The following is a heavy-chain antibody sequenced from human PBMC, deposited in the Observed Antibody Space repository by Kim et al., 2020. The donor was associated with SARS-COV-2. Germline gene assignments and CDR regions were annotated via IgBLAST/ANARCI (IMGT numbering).Heavy chain of an antibody. V-gene: IGHV3-30*18. J-gene: IGHJ4*02. CDR2: ISYDGSNK. CDR1: GFTFSSYG. D-gene: IGHD6-6*01. CDR3: AKDIQNYSSSPTALGY. Sequence: GGSLRLSCAASGFTFSSYGMHWVRQAPGKGLEWVAVISYDGSNKYYADSVKGRFTISRDNSKNTLYLQMNSLRAEDTAVYYCAKDIQNYSSSPTALGYWGQGTLVTVSS.